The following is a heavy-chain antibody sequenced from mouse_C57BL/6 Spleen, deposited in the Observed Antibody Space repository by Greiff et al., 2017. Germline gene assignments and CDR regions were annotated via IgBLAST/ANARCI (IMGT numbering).Heavy chain of an antibody. CDR1: GFTFSDYG. D-gene: IGHD3-2*02. Sequence: EVMLVESGGGLVKPGGSLKLSCAASGFTFSDYGMHWVRQAPEKGLEWVAYISSGSSTIYYADTVKGRFTISRDKAKNTLFLQMTSLRSEDTAMYYCARKTAQAPYYAMDYWGQGTSVTVSS. CDR2: ISSGSSTI. V-gene: IGHV5-17*01. J-gene: IGHJ4*01. CDR3: ARKTAQAPYYAMDY.